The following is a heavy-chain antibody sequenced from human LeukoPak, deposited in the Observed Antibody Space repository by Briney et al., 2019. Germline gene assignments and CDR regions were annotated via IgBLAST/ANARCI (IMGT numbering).Heavy chain of an antibody. Sequence: GGSLRLSCAAAGLTFDSYDMYWVRQSPGKGPEWVSYISASGISIKYADSVKGRFTISRDNAKNLVYLQMDSLRAEDTAVYYCVPPAAGLHRTISTEYFQHWGQGTPVIASS. CDR2: ISASGISI. D-gene: IGHD6-13*01. V-gene: IGHV3-48*03. J-gene: IGHJ1*01. CDR3: VPPAAGLHRTISTEYFQH. CDR1: GLTFDSYD.